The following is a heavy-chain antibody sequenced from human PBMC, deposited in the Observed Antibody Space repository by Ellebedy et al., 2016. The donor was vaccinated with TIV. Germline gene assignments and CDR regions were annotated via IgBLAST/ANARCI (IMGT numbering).Heavy chain of an antibody. CDR3: ARGTAVATPYYYYYGMDV. CDR2: IIPIFGTA. V-gene: IGHV1-69*06. CDR1: GGTFSSYA. J-gene: IGHJ6*02. D-gene: IGHD5-18*01. Sequence: SVKVSCXASGGTFSSYAISWVRQAPGQGLEWMGGIIPIFGTANYAQKFQGRVTITADKSTSTAYMELSSLRSEDTAVYYCARGTAVATPYYYYYGMDVWGQGTTVTVSS.